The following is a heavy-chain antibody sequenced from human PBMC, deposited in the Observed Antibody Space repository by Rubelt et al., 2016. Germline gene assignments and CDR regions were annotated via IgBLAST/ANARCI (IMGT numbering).Heavy chain of an antibody. CDR2: IRNKANNYAT. J-gene: IGHJ4*02. V-gene: IGHV3-73*01. D-gene: IGHD1-26*01. Sequence: GGLVQPGRSLRLSCAASGFTFSDHYMDWVRQASGKGLEWVGRIRNKANNYATTYAASVRGRFTISRDDSKNTAYLQMNSLKTEDTAVYYCTGSRSSLVDYWGQGTLVTVSS. CDR1: GFTFSDHY. CDR3: TGSRSSLVDY.